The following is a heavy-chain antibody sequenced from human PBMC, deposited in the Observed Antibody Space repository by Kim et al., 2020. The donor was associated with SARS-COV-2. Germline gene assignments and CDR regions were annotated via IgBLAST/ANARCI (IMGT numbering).Heavy chain of an antibody. Sequence: GGSLRLSCAASGFIFSSYTMNWVRQAPGKGLEWVSSISGGSTHIYYADSVKGRFTISRDNAKNSLYLQMNSLRAEDTAIYYCARGPGQPGRFAEYFQHWGQGTLVTVSS. CDR2: ISGGSTHI. CDR1: GFIFSSYT. CDR3: ARGPGQPGRFAEYFQH. V-gene: IGHV3-21*01. J-gene: IGHJ1*01. D-gene: IGHD3-10*01.